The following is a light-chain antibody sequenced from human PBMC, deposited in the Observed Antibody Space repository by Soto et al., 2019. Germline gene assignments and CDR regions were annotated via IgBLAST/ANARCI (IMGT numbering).Light chain of an antibody. Sequence: QAVLTQPPSASGTPRQRVTISCSGSSSNIGSNTANWYQQLPGTAPKLLIYSNNQRPSGVPDRFSGSKSGTSASLAISGLQSEDEADYYCAAWDDSLDGSYVFGTGTKVTVL. CDR3: AAWDDSLDGSYV. V-gene: IGLV1-44*01. CDR1: SSNIGSNT. J-gene: IGLJ1*01. CDR2: SNN.